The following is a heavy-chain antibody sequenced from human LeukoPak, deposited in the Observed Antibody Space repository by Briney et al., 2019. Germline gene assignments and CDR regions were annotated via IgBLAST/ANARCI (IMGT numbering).Heavy chain of an antibody. J-gene: IGHJ4*02. V-gene: IGHV3-23*01. D-gene: IGHD3-22*01. CDR3: AKDLLSSSYYYDTNGYPFDY. CDR2: ISASGAGT. CDR1: GFTFSSYA. Sequence: GGSLRLSCAASGFTFSSYAMSWVRQAPGKGLEWVSAISASGAGTYYGDSVKGRFTISRDNSKNTLFLQMDSLRAEDTAVYYCAKDLLSSSYYYDTNGYPFDYWGQGTLVTVSS.